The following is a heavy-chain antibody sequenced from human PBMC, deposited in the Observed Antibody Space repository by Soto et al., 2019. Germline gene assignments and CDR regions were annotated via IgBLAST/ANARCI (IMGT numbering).Heavy chain of an antibody. CDR3: ARDNHYSDSSGYHYY. CDR1: GGSISSGGYY. V-gene: IGHV4-31*03. J-gene: IGHJ4*01. CDR2: ISYSGRT. Sequence: TLSLTCTVSGGSISSGGYYWSWIRQHPGKGLEWIGHISYSGRTNYNPSLEIRVTISADTSKNQFSLKLTSVTAADTAVYYCARDNHYSDSSGYHYYWGYGALFTVSA. D-gene: IGHD3-22*01.